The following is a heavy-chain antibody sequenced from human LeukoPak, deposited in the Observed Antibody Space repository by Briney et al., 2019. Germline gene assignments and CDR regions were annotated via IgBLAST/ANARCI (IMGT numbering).Heavy chain of an antibody. D-gene: IGHD4-23*01. J-gene: IGHJ4*02. V-gene: IGHV3-23*01. Sequence: GGSLRLSCAASGFTFSSYAMSWVRKAPGKGLEWVSAISGSGGSTYYADSVKGRFTISRDNSKNTLYLQMNSLRAEDTAVYYCAKDLDDYGGNFPFDYWGQGTLVTVSS. CDR1: GFTFSSYA. CDR3: AKDLDDYGGNFPFDY. CDR2: ISGSGGST.